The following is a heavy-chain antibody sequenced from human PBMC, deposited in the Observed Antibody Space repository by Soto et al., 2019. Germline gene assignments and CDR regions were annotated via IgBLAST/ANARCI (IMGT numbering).Heavy chain of an antibody. CDR2: ISYEGNNK. CDR1: GFTFSSYA. Sequence: GGSLRLSCAASGFTFSSYAMHWVRQAPGKGLEWVAVISYEGNNKHYADSVKGRFTISRDNSKNTLYLQMNSLRAEDTAVYYCARDRYYYDTSGLYYFDYWAQGTLVTVSS. V-gene: IGHV3-30-3*01. J-gene: IGHJ4*02. D-gene: IGHD3-22*01. CDR3: ARDRYYYDTSGLYYFDY.